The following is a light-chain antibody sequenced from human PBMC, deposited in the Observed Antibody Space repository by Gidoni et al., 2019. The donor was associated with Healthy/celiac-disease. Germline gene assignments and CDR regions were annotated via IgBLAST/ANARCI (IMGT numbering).Light chain of an antibody. CDR2: GAS. J-gene: IGKJ2*01. CDR1: QSVSSSY. CDR3: QQYGSSYT. V-gene: IGKV3-20*01. Sequence: EIVLTQSPGTLSLSPGERATLSCRASQSVSSSYLAWYQQKPGQAPRPLIYGASNRATGSPDRFSGSGSGTDFTLTVSRLEPEDFAVYYCQQYGSSYTFGQGTKLEIK.